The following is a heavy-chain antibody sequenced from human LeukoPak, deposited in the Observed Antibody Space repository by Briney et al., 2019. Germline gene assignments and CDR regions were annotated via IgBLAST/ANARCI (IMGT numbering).Heavy chain of an antibody. CDR1: GFTFSRFA. CDR2: ISYDGSNK. J-gene: IGHJ4*02. D-gene: IGHD2-2*01. V-gene: IGHV3-30*04. CDR3: ARVKDIVVVPVAVGLLDS. Sequence: AGSLRLSCAASGFTFSRFAIHWVRQAPGKGLEWVAFISYDGSNKYYTDSVKGRFTISRDNSKNTLYLQMNSLRREDTAVYYCARVKDIVVVPVAVGLLDSWGRGTLVTVSS.